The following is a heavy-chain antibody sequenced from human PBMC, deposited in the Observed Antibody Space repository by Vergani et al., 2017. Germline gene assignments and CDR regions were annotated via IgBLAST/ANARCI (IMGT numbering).Heavy chain of an antibody. CDR3: AREPITMVRGDHVLGAFDI. J-gene: IGHJ3*02. Sequence: EVQLVQSGAEVKKPGESLRISCKGSGYSFTSYWISWVRQMPGKGLEGMGRIDPSDSYTKYSPSFQGHVTISADKSISTAYLQWSSLKASDNAMYYCAREPITMVRGDHVLGAFDIWGQGTMVTVSS. CDR2: IDPSDSYT. D-gene: IGHD3-10*01. V-gene: IGHV5-10-1*01. CDR1: GYSFTSYW.